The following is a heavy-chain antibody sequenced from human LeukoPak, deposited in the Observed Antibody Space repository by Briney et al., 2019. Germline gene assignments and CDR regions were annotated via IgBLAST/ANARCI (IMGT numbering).Heavy chain of an antibody. CDR2: INHSGST. D-gene: IGHD5-12*01. Sequence: SETLSLTCAVYGGSFSGYYWSWIRQPPGKGLEWIGEINHSGSTNYNPSLKSRVTISVDTSKNQFSLKLSSVTAADTAVYYCARGPRGYSGYDPYYYYYYYMDVWGKGTTVTVSS. CDR3: ARGPRGYSGYDPYYYYYYYMDV. J-gene: IGHJ6*03. CDR1: GGSFSGYY. V-gene: IGHV4-34*01.